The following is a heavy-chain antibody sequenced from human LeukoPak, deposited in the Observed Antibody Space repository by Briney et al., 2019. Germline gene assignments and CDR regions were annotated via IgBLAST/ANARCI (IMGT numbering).Heavy chain of an antibody. J-gene: IGHJ3*02. V-gene: IGHV3-23*01. D-gene: IGHD6-6*01. CDR1: GFTFSSYA. Sequence: GGSLRLSCAASGFTFSSYAMSWVRQAPGKGLEWVSAISGSGGSTYYADSVKGRFTISRDNAKNSLYLQMNSLRAEDTAVYYCARICSSSSSRGAFDIWGQGTMVTVSS. CDR3: ARICSSSSSRGAFDI. CDR2: ISGSGGST.